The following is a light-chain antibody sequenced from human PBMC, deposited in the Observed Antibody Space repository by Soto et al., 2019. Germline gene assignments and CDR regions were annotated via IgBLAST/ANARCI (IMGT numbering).Light chain of an antibody. CDR2: GAY. V-gene: IGKV3-15*01. CDR1: QSVSSN. CDR3: QQYNNWPLT. J-gene: IGKJ4*01. Sequence: EIVMTQSPATLSVSPGERATLSCRASQSVSSNLAWYLQKPGQAPRLLIYGAYTRATGIPARFSGSGSGTEFTLTISSLQSEDFAVYYCQQYNNWPLTFGGGTKVEIK.